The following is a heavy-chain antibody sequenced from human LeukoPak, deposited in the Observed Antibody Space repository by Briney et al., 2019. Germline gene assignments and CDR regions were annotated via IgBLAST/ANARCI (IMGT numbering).Heavy chain of an antibody. D-gene: IGHD4-17*01. V-gene: IGHV3-73*01. CDR1: GFTFSGSA. J-gene: IGHJ4*02. Sequence: GGSLRLSCAASGFTFSGSAMHWVRQASGKGLEWVGRIRSKANSYATAYAASVKGRFTISRDDSKNTAYLQMNSLKTEDTAVYYCTSGLSVLRSNNTPVDYWGQGTLVTVSS. CDR3: TSGLSVLRSNNTPVDY. CDR2: IRSKANSYAT.